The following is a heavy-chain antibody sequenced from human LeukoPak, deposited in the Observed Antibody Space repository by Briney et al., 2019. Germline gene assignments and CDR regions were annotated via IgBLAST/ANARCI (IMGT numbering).Heavy chain of an antibody. CDR2: INPDSGGT. CDR3: ARGSPVHYYMDV. CDR1: GYTFTGYY. D-gene: IGHD3-10*01. J-gene: IGHJ6*03. Sequence: GASVKVSCKSSGYTFTGYYMHWVRQAPGQGLEWMGWINPDSGGTNYAQKFQGRVTMTRDTSISTAYMELSRLRSDDTAVYYCARGSPVHYYMDVWGKGTTVTVSS. V-gene: IGHV1-2*02.